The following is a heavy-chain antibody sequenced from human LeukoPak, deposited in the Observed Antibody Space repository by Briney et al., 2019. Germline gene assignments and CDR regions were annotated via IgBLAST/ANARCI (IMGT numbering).Heavy chain of an antibody. D-gene: IGHD6-19*01. CDR3: AKRPSSGWSHDAFDI. CDR1: GFTFSSSA. CDR2: ISGSGGST. Sequence: LTGGPLRLSCAASGFTFSSSAMSGVRQAPGKGLEWVSAISGSGGSTYYADSVKGRFTISRDNSKNTLYLQMNSLRAEDTAVYYCAKRPSSGWSHDAFDIWGQGTMVTVSS. V-gene: IGHV3-23*01. J-gene: IGHJ3*02.